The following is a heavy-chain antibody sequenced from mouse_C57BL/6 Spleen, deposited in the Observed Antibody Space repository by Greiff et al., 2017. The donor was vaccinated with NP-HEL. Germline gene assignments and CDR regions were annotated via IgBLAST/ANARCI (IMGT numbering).Heavy chain of an antibody. Sequence: EVMLVESGGDLVKPGGSLKLSCAASGFTFSSYGMSWVRQTPDKRLEWVATISSGGSYTYYPDSVKGRFTISRDNAKNTLYLQMSSLKSEDTAMFYCARQDGSIDYWGQGTTLTVSS. D-gene: IGHD1-1*01. CDR3: ARQDGSIDY. CDR2: ISSGGSYT. J-gene: IGHJ2*01. CDR1: GFTFSSYG. V-gene: IGHV5-6*02.